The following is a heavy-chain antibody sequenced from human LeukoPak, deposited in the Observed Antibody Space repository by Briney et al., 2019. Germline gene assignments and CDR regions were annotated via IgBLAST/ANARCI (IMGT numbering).Heavy chain of an antibody. CDR3: ARLISSSYYDILTGYYQGSYYFDY. D-gene: IGHD3-9*01. CDR1: GYSFTSYW. J-gene: IGHJ4*02. Sequence: GESLKISCKGSGYSFTSYWIGWVRQMPGKGLEWVGIIYPGDSDTRYSPSFQGQVTISADKSISTAYLQWSSLKASDTAMYYCARLISSSYYDILTGYYQGSYYFDYGGQGTLVTVSS. CDR2: IYPGDSDT. V-gene: IGHV5-51*01.